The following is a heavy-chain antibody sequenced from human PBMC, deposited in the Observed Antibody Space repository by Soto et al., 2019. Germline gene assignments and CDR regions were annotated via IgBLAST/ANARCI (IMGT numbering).Heavy chain of an antibody. CDR3: ARGRLTYYYYGLDV. V-gene: IGHV3-11*06. J-gene: IGHJ6*02. Sequence: QVQLVESGGGLVRPGGPLRLSCAASGFTFSDHYMSWIRQAPGKGLEWISYISSSGSFTNYADSVKGRFTISXDNGXKSLYLQMNNLTAEDTALYYCARGRLTYYYYGLDVWGQGTTVTVS. CDR2: ISSSGSFT. CDR1: GFTFSDHY. D-gene: IGHD3-10*01.